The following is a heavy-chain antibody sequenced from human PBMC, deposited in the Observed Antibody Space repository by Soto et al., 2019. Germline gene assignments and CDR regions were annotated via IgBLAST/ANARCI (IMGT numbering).Heavy chain of an antibody. J-gene: IGHJ6*03. CDR3: ARGVQPNNDVLFYYYTDV. CDR1: GFTFSTYS. V-gene: IGHV3-48*01. Sequence: PGGSLRLSCAASGFTFSTYSMNWVRQAPGKGLEWVSYISTSSGSIYYADSVKGRFTISRDDAKNSLYLLMNSLRAEDTAVYYCARGVQPNNDVLFYYYTDVWGKGTTVTVSS. D-gene: IGHD3-9*01. CDR2: ISTSSGSI.